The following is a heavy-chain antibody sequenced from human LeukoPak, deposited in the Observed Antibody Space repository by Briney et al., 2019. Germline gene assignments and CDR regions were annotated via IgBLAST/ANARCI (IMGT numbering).Heavy chain of an antibody. V-gene: IGHV1-2*06. CDR2: IDPNSGGT. D-gene: IGHD3-9*01. Sequence: GASVKVSCKASGYTFTGYAMHWVRQAPGQGLEWVGRIDPNSGGTNYAQDFQGRVTITRDTSINTAYMGLSRLRSDDTAMYYCTRDLTISGPIGIWGQGTLVTVSA. CDR1: GYTFTGYA. CDR3: TRDLTISGPIGI. J-gene: IGHJ4*02.